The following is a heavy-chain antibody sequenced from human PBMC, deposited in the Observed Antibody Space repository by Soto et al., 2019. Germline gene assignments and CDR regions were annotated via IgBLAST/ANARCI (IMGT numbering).Heavy chain of an antibody. D-gene: IGHD2-15*01. CDR2: IWYDGSNE. CDR1: GFSFSNYG. CDR3: ARANIVLFYGMDV. Sequence: GGSLRLSCAASGFSFSNYGMHWVRQAPGKGLERVAIIWYDGSNEYYADSVKGRFTISRDNSKTTLNLQMNSLRVEDTAVYYCARANIVLFYGMDVWGQGTTITV. V-gene: IGHV3-33*01. J-gene: IGHJ6*02.